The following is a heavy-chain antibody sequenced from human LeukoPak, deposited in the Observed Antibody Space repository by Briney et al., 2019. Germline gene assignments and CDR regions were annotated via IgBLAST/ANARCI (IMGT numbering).Heavy chain of an antibody. CDR1: GFTFSSYA. J-gene: IGHJ4*02. D-gene: IGHD3-9*01. Sequence: GGSLRLSCAASGFTFSSYAMHWVRQAPGKGLEWVAVISYDGSNKYYADSVKGRFTTSRDNSKNTLYLQMNSLRAEDTAVYYCARGGDLRYFDWLLLSGHYFDYWGQGTLVTVSS. V-gene: IGHV3-30*04. CDR2: ISYDGSNK. CDR3: ARGGDLRYFDWLLLSGHYFDY.